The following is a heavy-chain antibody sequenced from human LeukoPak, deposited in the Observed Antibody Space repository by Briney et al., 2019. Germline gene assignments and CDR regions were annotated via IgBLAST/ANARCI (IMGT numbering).Heavy chain of an antibody. CDR2: IGIAGDT. J-gene: IGHJ3*01. D-gene: IGHD3-10*01. V-gene: IGHV3-13*01. CDR1: GFTFSNYD. CDR3: ARDLRGGFGFDA. Sequence: GGSLRLSCAASGFTFSNYDMHWVRQTTGKGLEWVSVIGIAGDTYYGGSVKGRFTISRESAKNSLYLQMNSLRAEDTAVYYCARDLRGGFGFDAWGQGTMVTVSS.